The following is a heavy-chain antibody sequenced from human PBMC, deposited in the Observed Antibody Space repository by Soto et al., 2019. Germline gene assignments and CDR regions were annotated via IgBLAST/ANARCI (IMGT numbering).Heavy chain of an antibody. V-gene: IGHV1-3*01. CDR2: ISAGNGDR. CDR1: GYSLTTLG. CDR3: GITLVRGVYSADYFQQ. D-gene: IGHD3-10*01. Sequence: GASVKVSCKVSGYSLTTLGSHWVRQAHGQKHEWMGWISAGNGDRKYSQEFQGRVTITRDTSATTAYMELSSLRSEDTAVYYCGITLVRGVYSADYFQQWGQGTVVTVSS. J-gene: IGHJ1*01.